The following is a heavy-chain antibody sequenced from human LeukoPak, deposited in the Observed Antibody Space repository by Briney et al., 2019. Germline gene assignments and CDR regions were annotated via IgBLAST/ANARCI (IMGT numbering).Heavy chain of an antibody. D-gene: IGHD3-10*01. V-gene: IGHV1-2*02. J-gene: IGHJ4*02. CDR3: AREELWFGELSCLDY. CDR2: INPNSGGT. Sequence: SVNVSCKASGYTFTGYYMHWVRQAPGQGLEWMGWINPNSGGTNYAQKFQGRVTMTRDTSISTAYMELSRLRSDDTAVYYCAREELWFGELSCLDYWGQGILVTVSS. CDR1: GYTFTGYY.